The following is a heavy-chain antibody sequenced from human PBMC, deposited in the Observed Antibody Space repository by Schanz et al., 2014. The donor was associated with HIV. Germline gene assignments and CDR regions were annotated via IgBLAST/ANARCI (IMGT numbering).Heavy chain of an antibody. D-gene: IGHD4-17*01. Sequence: QVQLVESGGGVVQPGRSLRLSCVASGFNFNSYGMHWVRQAPGKGLEWVAVTSYDGTKKHYADSVKGRFTISRDNSKNSLSLLIKSLRAEDTAVYYCVRLMSSDYDFYHYGMDVWGQGTTVIVSS. V-gene: IGHV3-30*03. CDR1: GFNFNSYG. CDR3: VRLMSSDYDFYHYGMDV. J-gene: IGHJ6*02. CDR2: TSYDGTKK.